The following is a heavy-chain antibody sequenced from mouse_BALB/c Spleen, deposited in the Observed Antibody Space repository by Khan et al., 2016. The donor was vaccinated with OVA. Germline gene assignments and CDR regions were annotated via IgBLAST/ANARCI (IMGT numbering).Heavy chain of an antibody. V-gene: IGHV5-9*02. Sequence: EVELVESGGGLVKPGGSLKLSCVPSGFAFSSYDMSWVRQTPEKRLEGVATISGTGIYTYYPDSVKGRFTISSEYARNTLYLQMSRLWSEDTALYYCARPSYYGNPLFTYWGQGTLVTVSA. J-gene: IGHJ3*01. CDR1: GFAFSSYD. D-gene: IGHD2-10*01. CDR3: ARPSYYGNPLFTY. CDR2: ISGTGIYT.